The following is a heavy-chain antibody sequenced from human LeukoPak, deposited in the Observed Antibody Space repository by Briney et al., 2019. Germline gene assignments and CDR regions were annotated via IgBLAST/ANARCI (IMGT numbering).Heavy chain of an antibody. CDR2: ISYDGSNK. V-gene: IGHV3-30-3*01. J-gene: IGHJ5*02. Sequence: GGSLRLSCAASGFTFSTYAMPWVRQAPGKGLEWVAGISYDGSNKYYADSVKGRFTISRDNSRNTLYPRMSSLRTEDTAVYFCARDLNWYQLLYWFDPWGQGTLVTV. D-gene: IGHD2-2*02. CDR3: ARDLNWYQLLYWFDP. CDR1: GFTFSTYA.